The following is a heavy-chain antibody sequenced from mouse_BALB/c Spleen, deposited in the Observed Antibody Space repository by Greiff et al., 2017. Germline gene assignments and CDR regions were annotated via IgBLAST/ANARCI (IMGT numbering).Heavy chain of an antibody. V-gene: IGHV1S81*02. CDR3: ARVPWFAY. CDR2: INPSNGRT. CDR1: GYTFTSYW. J-gene: IGHJ3*01. Sequence: VKLQQPGAELVKPGASVKLSCKASGYTFTSYWMHWVKQRPGQGLEWIGEINPSNGRTNYNEKFKSKATLTVDKSSSTAYMQLSSLTSEDSAVYYCARVPWFAYWGQGTLVTVSA.